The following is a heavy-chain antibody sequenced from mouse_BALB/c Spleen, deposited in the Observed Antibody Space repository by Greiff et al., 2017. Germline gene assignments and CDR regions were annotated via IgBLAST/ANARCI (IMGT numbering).Heavy chain of an antibody. CDR2: IWGGGRT. V-gene: IGHV2-6-5*01. J-gene: IGHJ4*01. D-gene: IGHD1-1*02. CDR1: GFSLTDSG. Sequence: VKLMESGPGLVAPSQSLSITCTVSGFSLTDSGVSWIRQPPGTGLEWLGVIWGGGRTYYTSALKSRLSISKDNSKSQVFLKMNSLQTDDTAMYYDATHDGGTVGNYYAMDYWGQGTSVTVSS. CDR3: ATHDGGTVGNYYAMDY.